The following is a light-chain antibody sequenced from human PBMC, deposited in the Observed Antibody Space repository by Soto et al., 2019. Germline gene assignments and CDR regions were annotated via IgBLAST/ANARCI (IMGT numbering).Light chain of an antibody. CDR2: GAS. Sequence: ELVITRSPPTLWLCPVAIATLSCRSSQSVADNLAWFQQKPGQGPRLLIYGASTRATGIPARFSGSGSETDFTLTVSSLRSEDSAVYYCQQYNYWPITFGQGTRLEIK. CDR3: QQYNYWPIT. V-gene: IGKV3-15*01. J-gene: IGKJ5*01. CDR1: QSVADN.